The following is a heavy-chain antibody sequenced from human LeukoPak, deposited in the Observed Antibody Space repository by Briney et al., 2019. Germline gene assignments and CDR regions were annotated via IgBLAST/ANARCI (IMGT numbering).Heavy chain of an antibody. CDR2: IYSGGNT. Sequence: GGSLRLSCTVSGFTVSSNSMSWVRQAPGKGLEWVSFIYSGGNTHYSDSLKGRFTISRDNSKNTLYLQMNSLRVEDTAVYYCARDLYSSSWYFVSPGGYWGQGTLVTVSS. V-gene: IGHV3-53*01. CDR3: ARDLYSSSWYFVSPGGY. D-gene: IGHD6-13*01. J-gene: IGHJ4*02. CDR1: GFTVSSNS.